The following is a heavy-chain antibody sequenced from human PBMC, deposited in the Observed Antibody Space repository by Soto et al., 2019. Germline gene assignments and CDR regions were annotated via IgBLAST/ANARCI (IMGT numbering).Heavy chain of an antibody. V-gene: IGHV3-30*18. CDR1: GFTFSSYG. Sequence: PGGSLRLSCAASGFTFSSYGMHWVRQAPGKGLEWVAVISYDGSNKYYADSVKGRFTISRDNSKNTLYLQMNSLRAEDTAVYYCAKDIFTVWYRSSGLDYWGQGTLVTVSS. CDR3: AKDIFTVWYRSSGLDY. CDR2: ISYDGSNK. D-gene: IGHD6-6*01. J-gene: IGHJ4*02.